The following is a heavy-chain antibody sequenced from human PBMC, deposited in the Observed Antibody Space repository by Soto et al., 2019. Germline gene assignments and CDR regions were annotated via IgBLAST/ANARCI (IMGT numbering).Heavy chain of an antibody. V-gene: IGHV3-74*01. Sequence: EVQLVESGGAFVQPGVSLSLSCAASGLTFSSYWMHWVRQASGNGLVWVSRISTDGSSITYADSVKGRFTISRDNAKNTLSLQMYSLRAEDTAVYYCASGSASQSGLLAYWGQGTLVTVSS. J-gene: IGHJ4*02. CDR2: ISTDGSSI. D-gene: IGHD1-26*01. CDR1: GLTFSSYW. CDR3: ASGSASQSGLLAY.